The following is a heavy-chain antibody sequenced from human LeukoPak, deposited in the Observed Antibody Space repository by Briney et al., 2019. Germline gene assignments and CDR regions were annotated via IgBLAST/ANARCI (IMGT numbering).Heavy chain of an antibody. D-gene: IGHD1-26*01. CDR1: GGSISSYY. V-gene: IGHV4-59*12. CDR2: IYYSGST. J-gene: IGHJ5*02. Sequence: SETLSLTCTVSGGSISSYYWSWIRQPPGKGLEWIGYIYYSGSTNYNPSLKSRVTISVDKSKNQFSLKLSSVTAADTAVYYCARVVGANGWFDPWGQGTLVTVSS. CDR3: ARVVGANGWFDP.